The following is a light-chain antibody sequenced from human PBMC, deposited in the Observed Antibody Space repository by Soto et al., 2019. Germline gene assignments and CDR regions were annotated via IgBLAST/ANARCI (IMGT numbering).Light chain of an antibody. CDR1: SSNIGSNY. Sequence: QSVLTQPPSASGTPGQRVTISCSGSSSNIGSNYVYWYQQLPGTAPKLLIYSNNQRPSGVPDRFSGSKSGTSASLAISGLRSEDEADYYCAAWDDSLSGLVFGTGTKLPS. CDR3: AAWDDSLSGLV. J-gene: IGLJ1*01. CDR2: SNN. V-gene: IGLV1-47*02.